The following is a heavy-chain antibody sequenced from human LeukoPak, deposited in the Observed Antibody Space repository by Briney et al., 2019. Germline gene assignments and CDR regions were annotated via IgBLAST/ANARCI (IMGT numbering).Heavy chain of an antibody. J-gene: IGHJ4*02. CDR3: ARGGPYYYDSSGYFPDYFDY. Sequence: ASVKVSCKASGYTFTSYGISWVRQAPGQGLEWMGWISAYNGNTNYAQKLQGRVTMTTDTSTSTAYMELRSLRSDDTAVYYCARGGPYYYDSSGYFPDYFDYWGQGTLVTVSS. CDR1: GYTFTSYG. CDR2: ISAYNGNT. V-gene: IGHV1-18*01. D-gene: IGHD3-22*01.